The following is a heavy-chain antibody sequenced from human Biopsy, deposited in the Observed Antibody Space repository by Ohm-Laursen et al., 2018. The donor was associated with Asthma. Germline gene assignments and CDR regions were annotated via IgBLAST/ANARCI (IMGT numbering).Heavy chain of an antibody. V-gene: IGHV3-30*03. CDR2: LSYDGSTK. D-gene: IGHD3-10*01. Sequence: LRLSCAASGFTLTTYAIHWVRQAPGKGLEWVAVLSYDGSTKYSADSVKGRFIVSRDISKDILSLQMNSLRPEDTAVYYCARDVVWFREVGGMDVWGQGTTVTVSS. CDR1: GFTLTTYA. CDR3: ARDVVWFREVGGMDV. J-gene: IGHJ6*02.